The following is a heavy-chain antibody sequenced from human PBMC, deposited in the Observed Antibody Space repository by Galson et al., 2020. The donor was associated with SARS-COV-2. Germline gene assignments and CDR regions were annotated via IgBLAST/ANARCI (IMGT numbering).Heavy chain of an antibody. CDR3: ARVGDCSGGIWYGAEYFQR. J-gene: IGHJ1*01. CDR2: ISSSGSSI. Sequence: NSGGSLRLSCAASGFTFSDYFMSWVRQAPGKGLEWVSYISSSGSSIHYADSVKGRFTISRDNAKNSLNLQMNSLRVEDTAVYYCARVGDCSGGIWYGAEYFQRWGQGTLVTVSS. CDR1: GFTFSDYF. V-gene: IGHV3-11*04. D-gene: IGHD2-15*01.